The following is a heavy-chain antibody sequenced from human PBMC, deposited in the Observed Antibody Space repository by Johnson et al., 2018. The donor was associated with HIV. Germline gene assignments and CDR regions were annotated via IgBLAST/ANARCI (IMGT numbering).Heavy chain of an antibody. D-gene: IGHD6-13*01. J-gene: IGHJ3*02. Sequence: QMLLVESGGGVDQPGRSLRLSCAASGFTFSSYGMHWVRQAPGKGLEWVAFISSDGSNKYFAVSVTGRFSISRDNSKNTLYLQMNSLTAEDTAVYYCAKDQWSSSWTNDAFDIWGQGTMVTVSS. CDR2: ISSDGSNK. V-gene: IGHV3-30*18. CDR1: GFTFSSYG. CDR3: AKDQWSSSWTNDAFDI.